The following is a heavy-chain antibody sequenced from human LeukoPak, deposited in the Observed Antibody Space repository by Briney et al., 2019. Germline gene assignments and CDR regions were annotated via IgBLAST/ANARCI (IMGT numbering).Heavy chain of an antibody. J-gene: IGHJ4*01. CDR3: STGPRSLIY. V-gene: IGHV3-23*01. Sequence: GGSLRLSCAASGFTFSSYAMSWVRQAPGKGPEWVSAISHSGGTTYYADSVKGRFTISRDNAKNSLYLQMNSLRPEDTALYYCSTGPRSLIYWGHGTLVTVSS. CDR2: ISHSGGTT. CDR1: GFTFSSYA.